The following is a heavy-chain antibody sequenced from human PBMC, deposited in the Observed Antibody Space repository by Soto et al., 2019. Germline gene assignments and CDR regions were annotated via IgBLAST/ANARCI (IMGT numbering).Heavy chain of an antibody. V-gene: IGHV4-30-4*01. CDR1: GGSISSGDYY. CDR2: IYYSGST. D-gene: IGHD6-6*01. Sequence: QVQLQESGPGLVKPSQTLSLTCTVSGGSISSGDYYWSWIRQPPGKGLEWIGYIYYSGSTYYTPSLKSRVTVSVATSMNHVSLKLSSVTAADTAVYYWARERPDGARLDPWGQGTLVTVSS. J-gene: IGHJ5*02. CDR3: ARERPDGARLDP.